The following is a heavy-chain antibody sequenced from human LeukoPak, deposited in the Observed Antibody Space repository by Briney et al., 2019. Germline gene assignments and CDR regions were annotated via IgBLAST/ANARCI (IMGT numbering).Heavy chain of an antibody. CDR1: GFTFSNAW. CDR3: TTGIYYYDSSPLTF. Sequence: GGSLRLSCAASGFTFSNAWMNWVRQAPGKGLEWVGRIKSKTDGGTTDYAAPVKGRFTISRDDSKNTLYLQMNSPKTEDTAVYYCTTGIYYYDSSPLTFWGQGTLVTVSS. CDR2: IKSKTDGGTT. V-gene: IGHV3-15*07. J-gene: IGHJ4*02. D-gene: IGHD3-22*01.